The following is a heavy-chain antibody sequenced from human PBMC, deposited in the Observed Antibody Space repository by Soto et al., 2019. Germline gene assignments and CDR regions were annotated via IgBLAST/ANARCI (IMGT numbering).Heavy chain of an antibody. Sequence: EVQLLESGGGLVQPGGSLRLSCAASGFTFSSYAMSWVRQAPGKGLEWVSGISNSGGGTYYADSVKGRFTLSRENSKKTLYLQMNSLRADDTAVYYCANRVYHGDFDYWGQGTLVTVSS. CDR1: GFTFSSYA. CDR3: ANRVYHGDFDY. J-gene: IGHJ4*02. V-gene: IGHV3-23*01. CDR2: ISNSGGGT. D-gene: IGHD2-2*01.